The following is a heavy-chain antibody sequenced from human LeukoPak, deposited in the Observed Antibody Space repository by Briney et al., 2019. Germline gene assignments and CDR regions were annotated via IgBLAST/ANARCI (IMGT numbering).Heavy chain of an antibody. CDR1: GFTFSSYD. Sequence: GSLRLSCAASGFTFSSYDMHWVRQSPGKGLEWVAFIRYDGSNKHYADSVKGRFTISRDNSKNTLYLQMNSLRAEDTAVYLCANLGMGIDYWGQGTLVTVST. V-gene: IGHV3-30*02. CDR2: IRYDGSNK. D-gene: IGHD7-27*01. J-gene: IGHJ4*02. CDR3: ANLGMGIDY.